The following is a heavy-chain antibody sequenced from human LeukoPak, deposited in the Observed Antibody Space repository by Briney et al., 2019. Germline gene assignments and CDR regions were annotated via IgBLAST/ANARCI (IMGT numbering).Heavy chain of an antibody. D-gene: IGHD6-19*01. J-gene: IGHJ5*02. CDR1: GGSISSYY. Sequence: PSETLSLTCTVSGGSISSYYWSWIRQPPGKGLEWIGYIYYSGSTNYNPSLNSRVTISVDTSKNQFSLRLSSVTAADTAIYYCARHPSGSGLLWFEPWGQGTPVTVSS. CDR3: ARHPSGSGLLWFEP. V-gene: IGHV4-59*08. CDR2: IYYSGST.